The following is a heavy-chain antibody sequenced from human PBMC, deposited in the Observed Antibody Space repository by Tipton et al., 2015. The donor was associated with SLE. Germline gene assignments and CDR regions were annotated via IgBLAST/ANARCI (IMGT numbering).Heavy chain of an antibody. J-gene: IGHJ4*02. CDR2: ISGSGGST. CDR1: GFTVSNNY. D-gene: IGHD3-22*01. Sequence: SLRLSCAASGFTVSNNYMSWVRQAPGKGLEWVSGISGSGGSTYYADSVKGRFTISRDNSKNTLYLQMNSLRAEDTAVYYCAKDITMIVVVTLDYWGQGTLVTVSS. V-gene: IGHV3-23*01. CDR3: AKDITMIVVVTLDY.